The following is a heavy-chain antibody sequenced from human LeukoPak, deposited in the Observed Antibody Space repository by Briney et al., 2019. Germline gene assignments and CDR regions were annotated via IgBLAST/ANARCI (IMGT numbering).Heavy chain of an antibody. D-gene: IGHD3-16*01. V-gene: IGHV1-69*05. Sequence: SVKVSCKASGGTFSSYAISWVRQAPGQGLEWMGGIIPIFGTANYAQKLQGRVTMTTDTSTSTAYMELRSLRSGDTAVYYCARARGSLLVYFDYWGQGTLVTVSS. CDR2: IIPIFGTA. CDR1: GGTFSSYA. J-gene: IGHJ4*02. CDR3: ARARGSLLVYFDY.